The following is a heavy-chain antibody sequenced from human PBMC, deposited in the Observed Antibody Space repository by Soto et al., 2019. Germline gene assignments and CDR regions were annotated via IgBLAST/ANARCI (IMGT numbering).Heavy chain of an antibody. CDR2: INHSGST. D-gene: IGHD3-3*01. V-gene: IGHV4-34*01. J-gene: IGHJ4*02. CDR1: GGYFSGYY. Sequence: SETLSLTCAVYGGYFSGYYWSWIRQPPRKGLEWIGEINHSGSTNYNPYLKSRVTISVDTSKNPFSLTLSSVTAADTAVYYCARASSITIFGFVIKIWFFDYWGQGTLVTVSS. CDR3: ARASSITIFGFVIKIWFFDY.